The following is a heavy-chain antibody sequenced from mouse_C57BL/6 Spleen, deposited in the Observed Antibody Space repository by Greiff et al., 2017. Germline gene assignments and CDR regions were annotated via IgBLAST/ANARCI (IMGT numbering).Heavy chain of an antibody. J-gene: IGHJ2*01. Sequence: VQLQESGAELVRPGASVTLSCKASGYTFTDYEMHWVKQTPVHGLEWIGAIDPETGGTAYNQKFKGKAILTADKSSSTAYMELRSLTSEDSAVYYCTRPVDYWGQGTTFTVSS. CDR3: TRPVDY. CDR1: GYTFTDYE. V-gene: IGHV1-15*01. CDR2: IDPETGGT.